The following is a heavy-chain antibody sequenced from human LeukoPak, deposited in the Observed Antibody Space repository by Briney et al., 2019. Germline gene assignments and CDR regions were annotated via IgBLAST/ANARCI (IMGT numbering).Heavy chain of an antibody. V-gene: IGHV3-11*01. D-gene: IGHD4-17*01. CDR2: ISGNGGVI. Sequence: PGGSLRLSCAASGFTFSDNYMTWVRQAPGKGLEWLSYISGNGGVIQYADSVKGRFTISRDNAKNSLYLQMNSLRAEDTALYYCAVGRDYGLGYFDYWGQGTLVTVSS. J-gene: IGHJ4*02. CDR3: AVGRDYGLGYFDY. CDR1: GFTFSDNY.